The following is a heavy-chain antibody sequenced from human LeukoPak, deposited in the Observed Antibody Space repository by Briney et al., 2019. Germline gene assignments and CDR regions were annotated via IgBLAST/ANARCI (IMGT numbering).Heavy chain of an antibody. D-gene: IGHD3-16*01. CDR3: AREGGAGGYYYYMDV. V-gene: IGHV1-18*01. J-gene: IGHJ6*03. Sequence: ASVKVSCKTSGYTFISYGISWVRQAPGQGLEWMGWISAYNGNTNYAQKLQGRVTMTTDTSTSTAYMELRSLRSDDTAVYYCAREGGAGGYYYYMDVWGKGTTVTVSS. CDR1: GYTFISYG. CDR2: ISAYNGNT.